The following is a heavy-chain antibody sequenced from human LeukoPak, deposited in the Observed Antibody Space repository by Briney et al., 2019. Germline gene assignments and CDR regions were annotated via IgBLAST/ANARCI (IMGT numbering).Heavy chain of an antibody. CDR2: ISGSGGST. D-gene: IGHD3-22*01. CDR1: GFTFSSYG. CDR3: AKSYDSSLYYFDY. Sequence: PGGSLRLSCAASGFTFSSYGMSWVRQAPGKGLEWVSAISGSGGSTYYADSVKGRFTISRDNSKNTLYLQMNSLRAEDTAVYYCAKSYDSSLYYFDYWGQGTLVTVSS. V-gene: IGHV3-23*01. J-gene: IGHJ4*02.